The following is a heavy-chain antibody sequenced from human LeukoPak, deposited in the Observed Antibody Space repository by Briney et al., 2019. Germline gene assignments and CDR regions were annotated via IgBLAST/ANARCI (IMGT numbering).Heavy chain of an antibody. CDR1: GYTFTGYH. J-gene: IGHJ4*02. V-gene: IGHV1-2*06. Sequence: ASVKVSCKASGYTFTGYHMHWVRQAPGQGLEWMGRVNPNSGDTNYAQNFQGRVTMTRDTSISTAYMELSRLRSDDTAVYYCARDYCSSTSCLFDYWGQGTLVTVSS. CDR3: ARDYCSSTSCLFDY. D-gene: IGHD2-2*01. CDR2: VNPNSGDT.